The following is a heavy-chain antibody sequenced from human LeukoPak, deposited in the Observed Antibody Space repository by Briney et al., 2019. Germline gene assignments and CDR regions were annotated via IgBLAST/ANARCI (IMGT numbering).Heavy chain of an antibody. CDR1: GFSFGDYG. D-gene: IGHD6-13*01. Sequence: PGGSLRLSCISSGFSFGDYGMSWVRQAPGKGLEWVGLIRSKGHGETTGYAASVKGRFTISRDDSKSIVHLQMNSLKTEDTAVYYCTRDLEITAGGMDSWGQGTLVTVSS. V-gene: IGHV3-49*04. CDR2: IRSKGHGETT. CDR3: TRDLEITAGGMDS. J-gene: IGHJ4*02.